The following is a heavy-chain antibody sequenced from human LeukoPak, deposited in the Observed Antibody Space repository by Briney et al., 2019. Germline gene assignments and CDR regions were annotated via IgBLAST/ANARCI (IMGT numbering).Heavy chain of an antibody. D-gene: IGHD2-21*02. V-gene: IGHV4-31*03. CDR2: IYYSGST. Sequence: SETLSLTCTVSGDSISSGGYYWRWIRQHPGKGLEWIGYIYYSGSTYYNPSLKSRVTISVDTSKNQFSLKLSSVTAADTAVYYCARVGEPYCGGDCYSGSYFDYWAREPWSPSPQ. CDR1: GDSISSGGYY. CDR3: ARVGEPYCGGDCYSGSYFDY. J-gene: IGHJ4*02.